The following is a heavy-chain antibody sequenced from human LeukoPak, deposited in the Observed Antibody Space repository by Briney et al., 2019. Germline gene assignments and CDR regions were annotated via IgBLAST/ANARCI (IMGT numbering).Heavy chain of an antibody. CDR3: ANRGRNTDYDFWSGYPTTFDY. CDR2: ISGSGGST. CDR1: GFTFSSYA. J-gene: IGHJ4*02. D-gene: IGHD3-3*01. V-gene: IGHV3-23*01. Sequence: GGSLRLSCAASGFTFSSYAMSWVRQAPGKGLEWVSAISGSGGSTYYADSVKGRFTISRDNSKNTLYLQMNSLRAEDTAVYYCANRGRNTDYDFWSGYPTTFDYWGQGTLVTVPS.